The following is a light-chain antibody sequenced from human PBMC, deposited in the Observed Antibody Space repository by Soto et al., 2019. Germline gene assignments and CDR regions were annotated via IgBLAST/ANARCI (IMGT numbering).Light chain of an antibody. CDR1: SSDVGAYNY. J-gene: IGLJ1*01. V-gene: IGLV2-8*01. CDR3: SSHTGSNTYV. CDR2: EVN. Sequence: QSVLTQPPSASGSPGQSATISCTGTSSDVGAYNYVSWYQQHPGKAPKLLIYEVNKRPSGVPDRFSGSKSGNTASLTVSALQAEYEADYYGSSHTGSNTYVFGAGTNVTGL.